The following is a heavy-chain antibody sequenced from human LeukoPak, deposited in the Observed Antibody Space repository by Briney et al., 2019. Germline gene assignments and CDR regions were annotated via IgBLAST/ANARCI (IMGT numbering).Heavy chain of an antibody. CDR2: IYPGDSDT. D-gene: IGHD5-24*01. Sequence: GESLKISCKGSGYSFIGYWIVWVRQMPGKGLEWMGIIYPGDSDTRYSPSFQGQVTISADKSITTAYLQWSSLKASDTAMYYCAKLAGKMADTWGQGTLVTVSS. J-gene: IGHJ5*02. CDR1: GYSFIGYW. V-gene: IGHV5-51*01. CDR3: AKLAGKMADT.